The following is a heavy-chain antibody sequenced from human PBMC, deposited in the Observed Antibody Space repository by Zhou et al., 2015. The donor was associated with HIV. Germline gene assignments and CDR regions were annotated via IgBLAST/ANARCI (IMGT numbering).Heavy chain of an antibody. J-gene: IGHJ1*01. V-gene: IGHV1-69*01. CDR1: GGTFSSYA. D-gene: IGHD3-9*01. CDR3: ARVPRGTYYDILTGYYASEYFQH. CDR2: IIPIFGTA. Sequence: QVQLVQSGAEVKKPGSSVKVSCKASGGTFSSYAISWVRQAPGQGLEWMGGIIPIFGTANYAQKFQGRVTITADESTSTAYMELSSLRSEDTAVYYCARVPRGTYYDILTGYYASEYFQHWGQGTLVTVSS.